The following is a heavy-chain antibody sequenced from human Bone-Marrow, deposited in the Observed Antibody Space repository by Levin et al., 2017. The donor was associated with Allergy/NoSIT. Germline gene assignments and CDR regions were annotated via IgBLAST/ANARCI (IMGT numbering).Heavy chain of an antibody. CDR3: ARGRDYGDFDY. V-gene: IGHV4-38-2*01. CDR2: IYHSGST. CDR1: GYSISSGYY. D-gene: IGHD4-17*01. J-gene: IGHJ4*02. Sequence: SETLSLTCAVSGYSISSGYYWGWIRQPPGKGLEWIGSIYHSGSTYYNPSLKSRVTISVDTSKNQFSLKLSSVTAADTAVYYCARGRDYGDFDYWGQGTLVTVSS.